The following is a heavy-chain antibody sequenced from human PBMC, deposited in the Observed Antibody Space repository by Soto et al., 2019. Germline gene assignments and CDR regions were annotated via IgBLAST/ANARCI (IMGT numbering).Heavy chain of an antibody. CDR3: ARDQGSHPGD. CDR1: GLSISSDNW. CDR2: IHHSGST. J-gene: IGHJ4*01. Sequence: QVQLQESGPGLVRPSGTVSLTCAVSGLSISSDNWWSWVRQPPGKGLEWIGEIHHSGSTNYNPSLKSRVTMSVVPSKDLFSLTLNAVTAAYTAFYYCARDQGSHPGDWGHVTLVSVSS. V-gene: IGHV4-4*02. D-gene: IGHD6-13*01.